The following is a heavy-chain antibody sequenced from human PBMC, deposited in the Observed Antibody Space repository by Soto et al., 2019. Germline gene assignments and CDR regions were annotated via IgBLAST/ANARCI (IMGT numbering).Heavy chain of an antibody. CDR3: ARESGGATATLDYYYFYMDV. Sequence: QVQLVQSRAEVKKPGASVTVSCKASGYRFSDYYLHWVRQAPGQGPECMGWMNPNSGDTKYAQKFKGRVTMTRDTSVRTAFMELNWLKSDDTAVYYCARESGGATATLDYYYFYMDVWGIGTTVTVSS. D-gene: IGHD5-12*01. V-gene: IGHV1-2*02. CDR2: MNPNSGDT. CDR1: GYRFSDYY. J-gene: IGHJ6*03.